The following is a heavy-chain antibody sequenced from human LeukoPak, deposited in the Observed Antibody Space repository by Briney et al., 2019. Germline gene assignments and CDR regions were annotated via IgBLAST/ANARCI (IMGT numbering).Heavy chain of an antibody. CDR2: ISAYNGNT. J-gene: IGHJ4*02. V-gene: IGHV1-18*01. CDR3: ARVPPIGYCSGGSCKNSDY. Sequence: ASVKVSCKASGYTFTSYGISWARQAPGQGLEWMGWISAYNGNTNYAQKLQGRVTMTTDTSTSTAYMELRSLRSDDTAVYYCARVPPIGYCSGGSCKNSDYWGQGTLVTVSP. D-gene: IGHD2-15*01. CDR1: GYTFTSYG.